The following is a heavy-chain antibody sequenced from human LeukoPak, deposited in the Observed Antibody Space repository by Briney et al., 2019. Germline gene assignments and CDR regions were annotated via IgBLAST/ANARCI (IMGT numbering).Heavy chain of an antibody. J-gene: IGHJ4*02. Sequence: GASVKVSCKAFGYIFTTYYVHWVRQAPGQGLEWMGWINAGNGNTKYSQKFQGRVTITRDTSASTAYMELSSLRSEDTAVYYCARRHSYGSGFDYWGQGTLVTVSS. CDR2: INAGNGNT. CDR1: GYIFTTYY. CDR3: ARRHSYGSGFDY. V-gene: IGHV1-3*01. D-gene: IGHD5-18*01.